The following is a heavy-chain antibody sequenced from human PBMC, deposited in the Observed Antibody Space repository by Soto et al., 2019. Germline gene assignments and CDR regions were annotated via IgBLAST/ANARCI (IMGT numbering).Heavy chain of an antibody. CDR1: GFTFNVYA. D-gene: IGHD2-2*01. Sequence: PGGSLRLSCAASGFTFNVYAMNWVRQAPGKGLEWVSRITGAGATTYYADSVKGRFTISRDNSKNTLYLQMNSLRADDTAVYYCAAPRRSTGWYFYLWGRGTMVTVS. CDR2: ITGAGATT. J-gene: IGHJ2*01. V-gene: IGHV3-23*01. CDR3: AAPRRSTGWYFYL.